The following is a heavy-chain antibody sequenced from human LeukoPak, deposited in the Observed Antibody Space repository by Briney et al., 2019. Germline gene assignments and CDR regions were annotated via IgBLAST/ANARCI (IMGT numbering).Heavy chain of an antibody. CDR3: ARDQIAVAGNAFDI. J-gene: IGHJ3*02. Sequence: KPGGSLRLSRAASGFTFSDYYMSWIRQAPGKGPEWVSYISSSGSTIYYADSVKGRFTISRDNAKNSLYLQMNSLRAEDTAVYYCARDQIAVAGNAFDIWGQGTMVTVSS. CDR2: ISSSGSTI. CDR1: GFTFSDYY. D-gene: IGHD6-19*01. V-gene: IGHV3-11*04.